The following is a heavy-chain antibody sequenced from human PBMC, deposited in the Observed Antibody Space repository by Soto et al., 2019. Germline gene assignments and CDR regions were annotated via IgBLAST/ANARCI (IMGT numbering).Heavy chain of an antibody. D-gene: IGHD3-3*01. CDR3: ARSRFAWSGYYRPFDY. V-gene: IGHV4-59*08. CDR2: IYYSGST. J-gene: IGHJ4*02. Sequence: PSETLSLTCSVSGGSIXSYYWSLIRQPPGKGLEWIGYIYYSGSTNYNPSLKSRVTISVDTSKSQFSLKLSSVTAADTAVYYCARSRFAWSGYYRPFDYWGQGTLVTVSS. CDR1: GGSIXSYY.